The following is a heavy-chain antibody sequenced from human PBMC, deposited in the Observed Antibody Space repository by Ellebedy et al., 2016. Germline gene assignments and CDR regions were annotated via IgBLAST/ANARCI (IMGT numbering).Heavy chain of an antibody. CDR1: GGSISSYY. CDR3: ARWGRDGYNFDY. CDR2: IYYSGST. D-gene: IGHD5-24*01. V-gene: IGHV4-59*01. J-gene: IGHJ4*02. Sequence: SETLSLTCTVSGGSISSYYWSWIRQPPGKGLEWIGYIYYSGSTNYNPSLKSRVTISVDTSKNQFSLKLSSVTAADTAVYYCARWGRDGYNFDYWGQGTLVTVSS.